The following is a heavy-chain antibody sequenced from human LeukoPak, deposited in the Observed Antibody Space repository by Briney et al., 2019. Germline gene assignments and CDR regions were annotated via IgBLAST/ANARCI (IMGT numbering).Heavy chain of an antibody. Sequence: GGSLRLSCEASGFSFSSHAMQWVRQAPGKGLEWVALIWYDGSNTYYADSVQGRFTISRDNSKNTLYLQMNSLRAEDTAIYYCARDTGNHPNNWLDPWGQGTLVTVSS. CDR1: GFSFSSHA. D-gene: IGHD1-14*01. V-gene: IGHV3-33*01. CDR2: IWYDGSNT. CDR3: ARDTGNHPNNWLDP. J-gene: IGHJ5*02.